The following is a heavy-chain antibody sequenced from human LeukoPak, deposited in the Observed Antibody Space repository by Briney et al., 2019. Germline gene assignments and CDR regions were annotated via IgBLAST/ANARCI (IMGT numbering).Heavy chain of an antibody. D-gene: IGHD4-23*01. CDR1: GFTFSSYS. V-gene: IGHV3-21*01. CDR2: ISSSSSYI. J-gene: IGHJ4*02. CDR3: VTTGAVVTPGGYFDY. Sequence: PGGSLRLSCAASGFTFSSYSMNWVRQAPGKGLEWVSSISSSSSYIYYADSVKGRFTISRDNSKNTLYLQMNSLRAEDTAVYYCVTTGAVVTPGGYFDYWGQGTLVTVSS.